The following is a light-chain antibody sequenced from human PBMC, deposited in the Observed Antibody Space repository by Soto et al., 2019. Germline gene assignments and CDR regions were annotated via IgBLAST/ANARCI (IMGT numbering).Light chain of an antibody. J-gene: IGLJ1*01. CDR2: EGS. CDR1: SSDVGSYNL. CDR3: CSYAGSILYV. Sequence: QSVLTQPASVSGSPGQSITISCTGTSSDVGSYNLVSWYQQHPGKAPKLMIYEGSKRPSGVSNRFSGSKSGNTASLTISGLQAEDEADYYCCSYAGSILYVFGTGNKLTV. V-gene: IGLV2-23*01.